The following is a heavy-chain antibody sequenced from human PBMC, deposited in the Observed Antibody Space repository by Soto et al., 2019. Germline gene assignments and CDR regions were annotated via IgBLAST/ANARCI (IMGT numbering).Heavy chain of an antibody. Sequence: SMRVWSKGSEGNCLDYCGSWMRKMPGKGLEWIGRIAPSDSYTNYSPSFYGHVTMSVDKSISTAYLEWNSLKTSDAAMYYCARPYSTSWDNYGMDVWGQGTTVTVSS. CDR1: EGNCLDYC. V-gene: IGHV5-10-1*01. CDR2: IAPSDSYT. CDR3: ARPYSTSWDNYGMDV. J-gene: IGHJ6*02. D-gene: IGHD6-13*01.